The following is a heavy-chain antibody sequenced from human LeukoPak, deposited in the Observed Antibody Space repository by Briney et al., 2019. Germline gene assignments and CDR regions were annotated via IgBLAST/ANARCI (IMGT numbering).Heavy chain of an antibody. CDR1: GFTFSSYS. Sequence: GGSLRLSCAASGFTFSSYSMNWVRQAPGKGLEWVSSISSSSSYIYYADSAKGRFTISRDNAKNSLYLQMNSLRAEDTAVYYCARDEWIVGAPRTTNYFDYWGQGTLVTVSS. J-gene: IGHJ4*02. CDR3: ARDEWIVGAPRTTNYFDY. CDR2: ISSSSSYI. D-gene: IGHD1-26*01. V-gene: IGHV3-21*01.